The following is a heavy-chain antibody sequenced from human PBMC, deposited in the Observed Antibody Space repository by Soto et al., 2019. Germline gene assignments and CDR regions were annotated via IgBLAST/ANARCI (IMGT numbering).Heavy chain of an antibody. D-gene: IGHD6-19*01. CDR1: GFTFSSYA. V-gene: IGHV3-23*01. CDR3: AKEMEGESSGWHVSYYYYYMDV. CDR2: ISGSGGST. J-gene: IGHJ6*03. Sequence: GGSLRLSCAASGFTFSSYAMSWVRQAPGKGLEWVSAISGSGGSTYYADSVKGRFTISRDNSKNTLYLQMNSLRAEDTAVYYCAKEMEGESSGWHVSYYYYYMDVWAKGTTVTVS.